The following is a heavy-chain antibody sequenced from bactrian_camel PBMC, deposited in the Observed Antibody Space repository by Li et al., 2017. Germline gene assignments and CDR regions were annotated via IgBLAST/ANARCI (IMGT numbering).Heavy chain of an antibody. Sequence: VESGGGSVQAGGSLRVSCGASEYTESINCMGWYRQSPGKEREGVAAIYLGGGVPYYTDSVKGRYTISRDNTRNILYLRLTSLENEDTAMYYCTTAAVGRVPAERGRGTQVTVS. CDR2: IYLGGGVP. V-gene: IGHV3S54*01. D-gene: IGHD5*01. J-gene: IGHJ4*01. CDR1: EYTESINC. CDR3: TTAAVGRVPAE.